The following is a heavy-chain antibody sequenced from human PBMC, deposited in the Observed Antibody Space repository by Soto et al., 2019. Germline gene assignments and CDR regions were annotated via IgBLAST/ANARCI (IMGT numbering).Heavy chain of an antibody. J-gene: IGHJ4*02. CDR1: GGSISSSSYY. D-gene: IGHD1-7*01. CDR2: IYYSGST. CDR3: ARENYVTPLYFDY. V-gene: IGHV4-39*07. Sequence: SETLSLTCTVSGGSISSSSYYWGWIRQPPGKGLEWIGSIYYSGSTYYNPSLKSRVTISVDTSKNQFSLKLSSGTAADTALYYCARENYVTPLYFDYWGQGTLVTV.